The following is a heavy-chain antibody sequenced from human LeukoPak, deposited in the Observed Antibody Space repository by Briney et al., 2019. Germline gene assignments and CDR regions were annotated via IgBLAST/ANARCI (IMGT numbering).Heavy chain of an antibody. CDR2: IYYSGST. J-gene: IGHJ4*02. CDR3: ARSRDGYNYPIFVY. Sequence: SETLSLTCTVSGGSISSYYWSWVRQPPGKGLEWIGYIYYSGSTNYNPSLKSRVTISVDTSKNQFSLKLSSVTAADTAVYYCARSRDGYNYPIFVYWGQGTLVTVSS. CDR1: GGSISSYY. D-gene: IGHD5-24*01. V-gene: IGHV4-59*01.